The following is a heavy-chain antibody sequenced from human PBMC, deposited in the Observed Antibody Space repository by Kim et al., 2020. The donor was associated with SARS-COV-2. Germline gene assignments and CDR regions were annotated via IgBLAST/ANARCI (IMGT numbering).Heavy chain of an antibody. CDR3: AREWNYYYYYGMDV. Sequence: GGSLRLSCAVSGFTFSSYSMNWVRQAPGKGLEWVSYISSSSSTIYYADSVKGRFTISRDNAKNSLYLQMNSLRDEDTAVYYCAREWNYYYYYGMDVWGQGTTVTVSS. CDR1: GFTFSSYS. V-gene: IGHV3-48*02. J-gene: IGHJ6*02. CDR2: ISSSSSTI.